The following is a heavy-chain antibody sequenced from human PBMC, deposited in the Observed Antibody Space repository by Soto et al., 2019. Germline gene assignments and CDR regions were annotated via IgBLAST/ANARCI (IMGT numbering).Heavy chain of an antibody. D-gene: IGHD6-25*01. CDR1: GGSIRKSSFY. CDR3: ARPIAAPARRETYYFDF. CDR2: MYNNGTP. Sequence: SETLSLSCTVSGGSIRKSSFYWGWIRQSPGKGLEWIGSMYNNGTPYYNPSLKSRVTISLDTSKSQYSLRLNAVTAADTAVYYCARPIAAPARRETYYFDFWGRGILVTVSS. J-gene: IGHJ4*02. V-gene: IGHV4-39*01.